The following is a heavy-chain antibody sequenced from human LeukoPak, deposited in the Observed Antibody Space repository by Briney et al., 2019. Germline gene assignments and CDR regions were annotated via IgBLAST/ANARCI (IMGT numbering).Heavy chain of an antibody. CDR1: GYTFIDSY. J-gene: IGHJ4*02. CDR3: AREKPAVPGTYFDY. V-gene: IGHV1-2*02. Sequence: ASVKVSCKSSGYTFIDSYIHWVRQAPGQGLEWMGWIKPNGGGTQYAQKFQDRVTMTRDTSVSSAYMELSGLRSDDTAVYYCAREKPAVPGTYFDYWGQGSLVTVSS. CDR2: IKPNGGGT. D-gene: IGHD6-19*01.